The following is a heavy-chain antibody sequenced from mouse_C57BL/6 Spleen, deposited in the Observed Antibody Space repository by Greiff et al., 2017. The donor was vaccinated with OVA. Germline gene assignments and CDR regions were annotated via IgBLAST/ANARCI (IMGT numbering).Heavy chain of an antibody. Sequence: QVQLQQPGAELVRPGSSVKLSCKASGYTFTSYWMDWVKQRPGQGLEWIGNIYPSDSETHYNQKFKDKATLTVDKSSSTAYMQLSSLPSEDSAVYYCARDEHYAMDYWGQGTSVTVSS. D-gene: IGHD2-3*01. CDR3: ARDEHYAMDY. J-gene: IGHJ4*01. CDR1: GYTFTSYW. V-gene: IGHV1-61*01. CDR2: IYPSDSET.